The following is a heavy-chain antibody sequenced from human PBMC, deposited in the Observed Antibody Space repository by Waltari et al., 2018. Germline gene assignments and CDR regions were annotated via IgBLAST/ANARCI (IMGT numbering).Heavy chain of an antibody. CDR3: ARSGEMKGTVDY. V-gene: IGHV1-69*02. J-gene: IGHJ4*02. CDR1: GGTSSTYT. Sequence: HVQLEQSGAEVKKPGSSVKVSCKASGGTSSTYTVTWGRQAPGQGLEWMGSIIPFLGISKYAQSLQARLTITVDQSTNTGYMELNNLRPEDTGVYYCARSGEMKGTVDYWGQGTLVTVSS. CDR2: IIPFLGIS. D-gene: IGHD1-1*01.